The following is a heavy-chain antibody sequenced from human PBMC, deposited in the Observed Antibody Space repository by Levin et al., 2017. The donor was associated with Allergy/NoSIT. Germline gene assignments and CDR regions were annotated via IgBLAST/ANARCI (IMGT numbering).Heavy chain of an antibody. V-gene: IGHV2-5*02. D-gene: IGHD3-22*01. CDR3: AHTYYFDSAGYYYGAVDY. Sequence: SGPTLVKPTQTLTLTCTFSGFSLTTSGVGVGWIRQPPGKALEWLALIYWDDDKRYSPSLKSRLTITKDTSKNQVVLTMTNMEPVDTGTYYCAHTYYFDSAGYYYGAVDYWGQVTLVTVSS. J-gene: IGHJ4*02. CDR2: IYWDDDK. CDR1: GFSLTTSGVG.